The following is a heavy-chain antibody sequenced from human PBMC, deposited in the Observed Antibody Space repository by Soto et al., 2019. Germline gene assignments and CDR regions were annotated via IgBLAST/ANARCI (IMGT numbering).Heavy chain of an antibody. V-gene: IGHV3-30-3*01. Sequence: QVQLVESGGGVVQPGRSLRLSCAASGFTFSSYAMHWVRHAPGKGLEWVAVISYDGSNKYYADPVKGRFTISRDTSTNTLYLQMNSLRAEDTAVYYCARDVVTVTFYYGMDVWGQGTTVTVAS. J-gene: IGHJ6*02. CDR3: ARDVVTVTFYYGMDV. CDR2: ISYDGSNK. D-gene: IGHD4-17*01. CDR1: GFTFSSYA.